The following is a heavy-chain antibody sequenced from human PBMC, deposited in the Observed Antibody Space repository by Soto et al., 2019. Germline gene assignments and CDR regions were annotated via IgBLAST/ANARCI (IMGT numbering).Heavy chain of an antibody. V-gene: IGHV5-10-1*01. CDR2: IDPSDSYT. J-gene: IGHJ3*02. D-gene: IGHD2-21*02. CDR1: GYSFTSYW. Sequence: PGESLKISCNGSGYSFTSYWISWVRQMPGKGLEWMGRIDPSDSYTNYSPSFQGHVTISADKSISTAYLQWSSLKASDTAMYYCARHGGGHIGVVTGDAFDIWGQGTMVTVSS. CDR3: ARHGGGHIGVVTGDAFDI.